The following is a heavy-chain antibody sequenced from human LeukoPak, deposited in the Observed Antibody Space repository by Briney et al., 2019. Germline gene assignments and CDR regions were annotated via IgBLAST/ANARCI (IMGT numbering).Heavy chain of an antibody. CDR3: AREFAYDYVWGSYRSGGYSDY. Sequence: SETLSLTCTVSGGSISSSSYYWGWIRQPPGKGLEWIESIYYSGSTYYNPSLKSRVTISVDTSKNQFSLKLSSVTAADTAVYYCAREFAYDYVWGSYRSGGYSDYWGQGTLVTVSS. J-gene: IGHJ4*02. CDR2: IYYSGST. V-gene: IGHV4-39*07. D-gene: IGHD3-16*02. CDR1: GGSISSSSYY.